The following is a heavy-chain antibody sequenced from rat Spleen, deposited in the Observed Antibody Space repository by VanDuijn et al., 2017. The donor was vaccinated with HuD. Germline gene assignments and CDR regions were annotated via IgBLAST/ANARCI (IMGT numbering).Heavy chain of an antibody. D-gene: IGHD5-1*01. CDR2: ITNTGGGNT. Sequence: EVQLMESGGGLVQPGRSLKLSCVASGFTFNNYWMTWIRQAPGKGLEWVASITNTGGGNTYYRGSVKGRFTISRDNAKSTLYLQMDSLRSEDTATYYCVRLLGAPDWYFDFWGPGTMVTVSS. V-gene: IGHV5-31*01. CDR3: VRLLGAPDWYFDF. J-gene: IGHJ1*01. CDR1: GFTFNNYW.